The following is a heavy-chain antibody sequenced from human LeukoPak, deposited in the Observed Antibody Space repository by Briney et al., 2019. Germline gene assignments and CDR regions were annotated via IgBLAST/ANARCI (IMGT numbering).Heavy chain of an antibody. V-gene: IGHV3-23*01. CDR1: GFTFSSYT. D-gene: IGHD7-27*01. CDR2: ITTSDGNT. Sequence: GGSLRLSCAASGFTFSSYTMSWVRQAPGKGLEWVSTITTSDGNTYYADSVKGRFTVSRDNSKNTLFLQMYSLRAEDTAVYYCAKDGGLWVSAHWGDSWGRGTLVTVSS. CDR3: AKDGGLWVSAHWGDS. J-gene: IGHJ4*02.